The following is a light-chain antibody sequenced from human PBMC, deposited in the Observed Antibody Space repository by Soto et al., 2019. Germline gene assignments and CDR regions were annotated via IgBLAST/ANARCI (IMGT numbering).Light chain of an antibody. CDR3: QQDNRWPLT. CDR1: QPVSNN. J-gene: IGKJ4*01. CDR2: DAS. Sequence: EIVLTQSPDSLSVSPGERATLSCRASQPVSNNLAWYQQRPGQPPRLLIFDASRRAAGIPARFSGSGSETEFTLTITRLQSEDSAVYYCQQDNRWPLTFGGGTKVDIQ. V-gene: IGKV3D-15*01.